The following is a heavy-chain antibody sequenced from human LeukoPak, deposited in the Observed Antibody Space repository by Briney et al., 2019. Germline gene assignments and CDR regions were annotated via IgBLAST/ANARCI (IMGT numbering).Heavy chain of an antibody. CDR3: ARDRYSSGGLDV. CDR2: INSDGRST. Sequence: GGSLRLSCAASGFTFSDYWLHWVRQAPGKGLVWVSRINSDGRSTAYADSVRGRFTISRDNAKNTLYLQMNSLRAEDTAAYYCARDRYSSGGLDVWGQGTTVTVSS. D-gene: IGHD3-22*01. CDR1: GFTFSDYW. V-gene: IGHV3-74*01. J-gene: IGHJ6*02.